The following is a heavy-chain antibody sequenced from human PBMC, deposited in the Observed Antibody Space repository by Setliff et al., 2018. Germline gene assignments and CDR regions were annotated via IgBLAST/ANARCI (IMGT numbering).Heavy chain of an antibody. CDR2: INHRGST. CDR1: GDSFSDYY. Sequence: SETLSLTCAVYGDSFSDYYWSWIRQPPGKGLEWIEEINHRGSTNYSPSLRSRVTMSVDTSKKQLSLRLSTVTAADTAVYYCAREFVVFAISAPAWYFEIWGRGTQVTVSS. D-gene: IGHD2-21*01. CDR3: AREFVVFAISAPAWYFEI. J-gene: IGHJ2*01. V-gene: IGHV4-34*01.